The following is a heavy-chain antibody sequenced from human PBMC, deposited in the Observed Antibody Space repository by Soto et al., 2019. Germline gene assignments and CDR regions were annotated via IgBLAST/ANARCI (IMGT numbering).Heavy chain of an antibody. CDR3: ARVRRKRHFYNYGLDV. V-gene: IGHV4-34*01. J-gene: IGHJ6*02. CDR2: IDHSGSP. CDR1: GGSFSAYY. Sequence: PSETLSLTCAVYGGSFSAYYWSWIRQARGKGLEFIGEIDHSGSPRYNPSFQSRVTMSVDTSKNQISLTLNFLTAADTAVYYCARVRRKRHFYNYGLDVWGQGTAVTVSS.